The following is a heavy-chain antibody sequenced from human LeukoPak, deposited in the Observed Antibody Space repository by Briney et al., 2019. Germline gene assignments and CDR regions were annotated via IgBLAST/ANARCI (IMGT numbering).Heavy chain of an antibody. V-gene: IGHV1-69*13. CDR3: ARGVRELRYFDWLFN. CDR2: IIPIFGTA. CDR1: GGTFSSYA. Sequence: SVKVSCKASGGTFSSYAISWVRQASGQGLEWMGGIIPIFGTANYAQKFQGRVTITADESTSAAYMELSSLRSEDTAVYYCARGVRELRYFDWLFNWGQGTLVTVSS. J-gene: IGHJ4*02. D-gene: IGHD3-9*01.